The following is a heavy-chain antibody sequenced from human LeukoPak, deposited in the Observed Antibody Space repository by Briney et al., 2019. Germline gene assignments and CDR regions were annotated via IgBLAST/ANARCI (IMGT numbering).Heavy chain of an antibody. J-gene: IGHJ5*02. V-gene: IGHV1-2*02. CDR1: GYTFTAYY. Sequence: GSVMVSCKASGYTFTAYYVHWVRQAPAQGLEWIGWINPNTGDTNYAPKFQGRVTMIKDTSTNSAYMELNKLTSDDTAVYYCGRGNKSFDPWGQGTLVTVSS. CDR3: GRGNKSFDP. CDR2: INPNTGDT.